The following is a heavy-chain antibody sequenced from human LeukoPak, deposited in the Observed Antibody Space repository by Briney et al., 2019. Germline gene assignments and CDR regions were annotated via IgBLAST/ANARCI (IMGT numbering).Heavy chain of an antibody. CDR1: GYTLTELS. CDR2: FDPEDGET. J-gene: IGHJ1*01. Sequence: ASVKVSCKVSGYTLTELSIHWVRQAPGKGLEWMGGFDPEDGETIYAQRFQGRVTMTEDTSTDTAYMELSSLRSEDAAVYYGATVSYYYDSSGYQGYFQHWGQGTLVTVSS. CDR3: ATVSYYYDSSGYQGYFQH. D-gene: IGHD3-22*01. V-gene: IGHV1-24*01.